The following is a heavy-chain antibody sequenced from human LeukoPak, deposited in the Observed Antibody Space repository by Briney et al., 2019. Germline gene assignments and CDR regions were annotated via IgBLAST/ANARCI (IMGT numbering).Heavy chain of an antibody. D-gene: IGHD5-18*01. CDR3: TTGMQLWF. CDR1: GFTFSSYA. CDR2: IKSKSDGGTT. Sequence: PGGSLRLSCAASGFTFSSYAMSWVRQAPGKGLEWVGRIKSKSDGGTTDYAAPVKGRFTISRDDSKNTLYLQMNSLETEDTALYYCTTGMQLWFWGQGTLVTVSS. V-gene: IGHV3-15*01. J-gene: IGHJ4*02.